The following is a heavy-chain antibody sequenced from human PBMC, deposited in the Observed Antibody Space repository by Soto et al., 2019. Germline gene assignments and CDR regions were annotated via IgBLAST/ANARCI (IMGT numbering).Heavy chain of an antibody. CDR1: GFTFSSYG. CDR3: AKLWYIWGSYRSPKGYMDV. CDR2: ISYDGSNK. V-gene: IGHV3-30*18. J-gene: IGHJ6*03. Sequence: QVQLVESGGGVVQPGRSLRLSCAASGFTFSSYGMHWVRQAPGKGLEWVAVISYDGSNKYYADSVKGRFTISRDNSKNTQYLQMNSRRADNTAVYYCAKLWYIWGSYRSPKGYMDVWGKGTTVTVSS. D-gene: IGHD3-16*02.